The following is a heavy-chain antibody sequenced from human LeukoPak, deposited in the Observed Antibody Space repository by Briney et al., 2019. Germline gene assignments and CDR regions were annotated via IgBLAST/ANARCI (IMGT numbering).Heavy chain of an antibody. V-gene: IGHV4-39*01. CDR3: ARQLLYRDY. CDR1: GGSISSSSYY. Sequence: SETLSLTCTVSGGSISSSSYYWGWIRQPPGKGLEWIGSIYYSGSTYYNPSLKSRVTISVDTSKNQFSLKLSSVTAADTAVYYCARQLLYRDYWGQGTLVTVSS. J-gene: IGHJ4*02. CDR2: IYYSGST. D-gene: IGHD5/OR15-5a*01.